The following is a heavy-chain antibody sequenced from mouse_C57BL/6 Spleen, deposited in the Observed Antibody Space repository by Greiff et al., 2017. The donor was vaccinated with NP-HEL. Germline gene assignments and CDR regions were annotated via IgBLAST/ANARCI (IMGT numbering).Heavy chain of an antibody. Sequence: QVQLQQSGPELVKPGASVKISCKASGYAFSSSWMNWVKQRPGKGLEWIGRIYPGDGDTNYNGKFKGKATLTADKASSTAYMQLSSLTSEDSAVDFCARDFITTVVADFDYWGQGTTLTVSS. J-gene: IGHJ2*01. CDR1: GYAFSSSW. D-gene: IGHD1-1*01. V-gene: IGHV1-82*01. CDR2: IYPGDGDT. CDR3: ARDFITTVVADFDY.